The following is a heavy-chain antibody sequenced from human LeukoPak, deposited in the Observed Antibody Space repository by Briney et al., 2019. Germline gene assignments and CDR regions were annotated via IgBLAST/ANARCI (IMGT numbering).Heavy chain of an antibody. CDR3: ATLYCSSTSCPDY. Sequence: PGGSLRLSCAASGFTFSSYSMNWVRQAPGKGLEWVSSISSSSYIYYADSVKGRFTISRDNAKNSLYLQMNSLRAEDTAVYYCATLYCSSTSCPDYWGQGTLVTVSS. CDR1: GFTFSSYS. CDR2: ISSSSYI. D-gene: IGHD2-2*01. V-gene: IGHV3-21*01. J-gene: IGHJ4*02.